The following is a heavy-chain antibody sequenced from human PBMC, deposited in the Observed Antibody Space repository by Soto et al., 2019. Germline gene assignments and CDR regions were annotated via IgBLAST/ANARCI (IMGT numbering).Heavy chain of an antibody. CDR3: ARGFRSRKTREEYYNCMDV. J-gene: IGHJ6*02. D-gene: IGHD1-26*01. Sequence: SETLSLTCAFYGGSFSDYYWSWIRQPPGKGLEYIGEINHSGTTNYNPSLKSRVTISVDTSENQFSLKLSSVTAADTAVYYCARGFRSRKTREEYYNCMDVWGQATTVTVS. CDR1: GGSFSDYY. V-gene: IGHV4-34*01. CDR2: INHSGTT.